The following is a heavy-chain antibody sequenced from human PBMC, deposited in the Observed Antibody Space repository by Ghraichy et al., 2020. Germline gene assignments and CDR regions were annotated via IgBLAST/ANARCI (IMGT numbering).Heavy chain of an antibody. J-gene: IGHJ5*02. D-gene: IGHD3-3*01. CDR1: GGSISSSSYY. CDR2: IYYSGST. CDR3: ARALTIFGVVIIGWFDP. Sequence: SETLSLTCTVSGGSISSSSYYWGWIRQPPGKGLEWIGSIYYSGSTYYNPSLKSRVTISVDTSKNQFSLKLSSVTAADTAVYYCARALTIFGVVIIGWFDPWGQGPLVPVSS. V-gene: IGHV4-39*01.